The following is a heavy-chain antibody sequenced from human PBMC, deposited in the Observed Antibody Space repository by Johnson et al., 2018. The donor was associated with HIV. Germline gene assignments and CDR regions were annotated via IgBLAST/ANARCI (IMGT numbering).Heavy chain of an antibody. J-gene: IGHJ3*02. V-gene: IGHV3-11*04. CDR2: ISSSGSTI. CDR3: ATDILFGTTRSDHDAFDT. D-gene: IGHD1-1*01. CDR1: GFTFSDYY. Sequence: QVQLVESGGGLEQPGGSLRLSCAASGFTFSDYYMSWIRQAPGNGLEWVSYISSSGSTIYYADSVKGRFTISRDNAKNSLYLQMNSLRAEDTGVYYCATDILFGTTRSDHDAFDTWGQGTMVTVSS.